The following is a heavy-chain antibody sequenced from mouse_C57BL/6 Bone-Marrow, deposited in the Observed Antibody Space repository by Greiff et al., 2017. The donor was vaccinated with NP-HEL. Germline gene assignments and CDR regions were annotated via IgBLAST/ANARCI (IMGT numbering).Heavy chain of an antibody. CDR2: IRLKSDNYAT. CDR1: GFTFSNYW. J-gene: IGHJ3*01. D-gene: IGHD2-9*01. Sequence: EVKLVESGGGLVQPGGSMKLSCVASGFTFSNYWMNWVRQSPEKGLEWVAQIRLKSDNYATHYAESVKGRFTISRDDSKSSVYLQMNNLRAEDTGIYYCTSLLWLRRGKAYWGQGTLVTVSA. CDR3: TSLLWLRRGKAY. V-gene: IGHV6-3*01.